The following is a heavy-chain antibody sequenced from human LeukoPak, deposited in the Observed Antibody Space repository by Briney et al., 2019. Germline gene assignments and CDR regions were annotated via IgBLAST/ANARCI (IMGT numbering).Heavy chain of an antibody. V-gene: IGHV3-21*01. Sequence: PGGSLRLSCAASGFTFSSYSMNWVRQAPGKGLEWVSSITSSSSYIYYADSVKGRFTISRDNAKNSLYLQMNSLRAEDTAVYYCARDAGEQLVGNWFDPWGQGTLVTVSS. CDR3: ARDAGEQLVGNWFDP. CDR2: ITSSSSYI. J-gene: IGHJ5*02. CDR1: GFTFSSYS. D-gene: IGHD6-6*01.